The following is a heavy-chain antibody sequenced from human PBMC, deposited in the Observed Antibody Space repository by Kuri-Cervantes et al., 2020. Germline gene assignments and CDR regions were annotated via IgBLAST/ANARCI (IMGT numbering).Heavy chain of an antibody. Sequence: SCKASGYTFSSYSMNWVRQAPGKGLEWVSYISSSSSTIYYADSVKGRFTISRDNAKNSLYLQMNSLRDEDTAVYYCARAFKWELDYYYYYYGMDVWGQGTTVTVSS. CDR1: GYTFSSYS. CDR2: ISSSSSTI. J-gene: IGHJ6*02. CDR3: ARAFKWELDYYYYYYGMDV. D-gene: IGHD1-26*01. V-gene: IGHV3-48*02.